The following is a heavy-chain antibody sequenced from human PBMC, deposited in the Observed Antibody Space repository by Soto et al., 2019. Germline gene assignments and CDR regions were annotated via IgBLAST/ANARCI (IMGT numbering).Heavy chain of an antibody. D-gene: IGHD1-26*01. J-gene: IGHJ4*02. CDR1: GGSISSYY. CDR3: ARKGSYSLDY. CDR2: IYYSGST. V-gene: IGHV4-59*01. Sequence: QVQLQESGPGLVKPSETLSLTCTVSGGSISSYYWSWIRQPPGKGLEWIGDIYYSGSTNYNPPLKWLVTISIDTSKNQLPLKLSSVTAADTAVFFCARKGSYSLDYWGQGTLVTVSS.